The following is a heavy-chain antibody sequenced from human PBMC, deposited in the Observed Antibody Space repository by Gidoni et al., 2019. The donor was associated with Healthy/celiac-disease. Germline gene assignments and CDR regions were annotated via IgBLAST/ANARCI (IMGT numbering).Heavy chain of an antibody. CDR1: GFTFSSYA. D-gene: IGHD3-10*01. J-gene: IGHJ4*02. Sequence: EVQLLESGGGLVQPGGSLRLSCAASGFTFSSYAMSWVRQAPGKGLEWVSAIRGSGGSTYYADSVKGRFTISRDNSKNTLYLQMNSLRAEDTAVYYCAKTRPHYYGSGRAFDYWGQGTLVTVSS. CDR2: IRGSGGST. V-gene: IGHV3-23*01. CDR3: AKTRPHYYGSGRAFDY.